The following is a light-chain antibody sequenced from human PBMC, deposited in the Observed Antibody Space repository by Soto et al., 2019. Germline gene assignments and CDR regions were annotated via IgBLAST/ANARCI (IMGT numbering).Light chain of an antibody. Sequence: SSELTQPPSVSVAPGKTARITCGGNNIGSKSVHWYQQKPGRAPVLVIYYDSDRPSGIPERFSGSNSGNTATLTISRVEAGDEADYYCQVWDSSSDHPVFGGGTKLTVL. CDR3: QVWDSSSDHPV. V-gene: IGLV3-21*04. J-gene: IGLJ2*01. CDR2: YDS. CDR1: NIGSKS.